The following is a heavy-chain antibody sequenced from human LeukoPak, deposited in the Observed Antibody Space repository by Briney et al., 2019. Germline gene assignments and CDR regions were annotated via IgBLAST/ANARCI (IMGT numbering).Heavy chain of an antibody. CDR3: ASGAHNWNYVY. CDR1: GGSISSYY. CDR2: IHYSGST. D-gene: IGHD1-20*01. J-gene: IGHJ4*02. V-gene: IGHV4-59*08. Sequence: PSETLSLTCTVSGGSISSYYWSWIRHPPEKGLEWIGYIHYSGSTNYNPSLKSRVTISVDTSKNQFSLKLSSVTAADTAVYYCASGAHNWNYVYWGQGTLVTVSS.